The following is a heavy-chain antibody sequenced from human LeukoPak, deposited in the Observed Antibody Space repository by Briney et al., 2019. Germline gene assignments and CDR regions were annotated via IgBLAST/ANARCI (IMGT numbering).Heavy chain of an antibody. CDR1: GFTFSTYA. D-gene: IGHD3-3*01. Sequence: GGSLRLSCAASGFTFSTYAMNWVRQSPGMRLEWLSTLSGSGGSSYYANSVRGRFTISRDNSKNTLFLQMNNLRAEDTAVYYCAKDPHVGTSGYYQYYFDYWGQGTLVTVSS. CDR3: AKDPHVGTSGYYQYYFDY. CDR2: LSGSGGSS. V-gene: IGHV3-23*01. J-gene: IGHJ4*02.